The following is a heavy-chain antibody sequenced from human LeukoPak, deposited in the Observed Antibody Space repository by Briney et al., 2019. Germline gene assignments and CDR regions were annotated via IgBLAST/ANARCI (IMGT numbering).Heavy chain of an antibody. CDR2: IYHSGST. CDR1: GGSISSSNW. CDR3: ASFDDYLYYYGMDV. Sequence: SGTLSLTCAVSGGSISSSNWWSWVRQPPGKGLEWIGEIYHSGSTNYNPSLKRRVTISVDKSKNQFSLKLSSVTAADTAVYYCASFDDYLYYYGMDVWGQGTTVTVSS. V-gene: IGHV4-4*02. D-gene: IGHD4-11*01. J-gene: IGHJ6*02.